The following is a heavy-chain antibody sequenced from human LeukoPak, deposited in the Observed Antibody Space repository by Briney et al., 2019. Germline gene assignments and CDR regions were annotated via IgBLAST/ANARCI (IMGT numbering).Heavy chain of an antibody. D-gene: IGHD3-3*01. CDR2: IYTSGST. Sequence: SETLSLTCTVSGGSISSYYWSWIRQPAGKGLEWIGRIYTSGSTNYNPSLKSRVTMSVDTSKNQFSLKLSSVTAADTAVYYCARDFARGAKRGVSSKAVDPFDIWGQGTMVTVSS. J-gene: IGHJ3*02. CDR3: ARDFARGAKRGVSSKAVDPFDI. CDR1: GGSISSYY. V-gene: IGHV4-4*07.